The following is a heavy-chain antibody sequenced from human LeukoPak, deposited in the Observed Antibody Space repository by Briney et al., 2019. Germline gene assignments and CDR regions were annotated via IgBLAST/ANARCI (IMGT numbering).Heavy chain of an antibody. J-gene: IGHJ1*01. CDR2: INSDGRST. Sequence: PGGSLSLSCARSGLIFSSYWVHWVRQAPGRGRVCVSRINSDGRSTNYADSMRGGFTISRDNPKNTLFLQINTLRAEDTPVYYCARSHYPRNPVIEDWGRGALVTVSS. CDR1: GLIFSSYW. V-gene: IGHV3-74*01. D-gene: IGHD1-14*01. CDR3: ARSHYPRNPVIED.